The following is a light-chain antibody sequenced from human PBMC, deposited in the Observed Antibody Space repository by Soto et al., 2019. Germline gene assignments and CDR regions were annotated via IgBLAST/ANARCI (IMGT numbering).Light chain of an antibody. V-gene: IGKV1-27*01. CDR3: QKYNSAPFT. CDR1: QDIGNY. Sequence: DIQMTQSPSSLSASVGDRVTITCRASQDIGNYLAWFQQKPGKVPKLLIFAASTLQSGVPSRFSGSGSATDFTLTISSLKPEDVATYYCQKYNSAPFTFGPGTKVDIK. CDR2: AAS. J-gene: IGKJ3*01.